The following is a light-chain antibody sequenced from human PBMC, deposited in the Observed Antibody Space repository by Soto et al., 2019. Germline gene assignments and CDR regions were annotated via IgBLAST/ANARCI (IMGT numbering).Light chain of an antibody. CDR1: ESINNW. CDR3: QQYHDSRT. J-gene: IGKJ1*01. V-gene: IGKV1-5*01. CDR2: DAT. Sequence: DIQMTQSPSTLSASVGDRVTITCRASESINNWLAWYQQKPGKAPKLLIYDATRLESGVPPRFIVSRSGTECIRTITILKPDDFETYYCQQYHDSRTFGQGTNMDVK.